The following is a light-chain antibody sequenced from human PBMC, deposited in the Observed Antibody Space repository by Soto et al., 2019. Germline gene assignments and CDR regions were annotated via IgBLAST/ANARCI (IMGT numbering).Light chain of an antibody. CDR1: SSDVGGYKY. CDR2: EVS. V-gene: IGLV2-14*01. J-gene: IGLJ2*01. Sequence: QSALTQPASVSGSPGQSITISCTGTSSDVGGYKYVSWYQQHPGKAPKLMIYEVSNRPSGVSNRFSGSKSGNTASLTISGLQAEDEADDSCSSYTSSSTLVFGGGTKLTVL. CDR3: SSYTSSSTLV.